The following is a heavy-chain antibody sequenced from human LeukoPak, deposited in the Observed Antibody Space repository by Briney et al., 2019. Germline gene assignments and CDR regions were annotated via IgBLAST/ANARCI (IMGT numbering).Heavy chain of an antibody. CDR3: AKNPEYSNGWAFDY. CDR2: IRYDGRNK. J-gene: IGHJ4*02. V-gene: IGHV3-30*02. CDR1: GFTFRSYG. Sequence: GGSLRLSCAASGFTFRSYGMHWVRQAPGKGLEWVAFIRYDGRNKYYADSVKGRFTISRDNSKNTLYLQMSGLRPEDMAIYYCAKNPEYSNGWAFDYWGQGTLVTVSS. D-gene: IGHD6-19*01.